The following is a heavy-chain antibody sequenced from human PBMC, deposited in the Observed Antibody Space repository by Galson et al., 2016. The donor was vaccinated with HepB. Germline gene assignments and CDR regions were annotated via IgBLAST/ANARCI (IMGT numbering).Heavy chain of an antibody. V-gene: IGHV3-30*18. CDR1: GFTFSKYA. J-gene: IGHJ3*02. CDR2: ISTTGISQ. CDR3: AKDQGILRHFDWLTYDAFDM. Sequence: SLRLSCAASGFTFSKYALHWVRQAPGKGLEWVAGISTTGISQNYEHSVKGRFTVYRDNSKNTVSLQMNRLRPEDTAVYYCAKDQGILRHFDWLTYDAFDMWGQGTMVTVSS. D-gene: IGHD3-9*01.